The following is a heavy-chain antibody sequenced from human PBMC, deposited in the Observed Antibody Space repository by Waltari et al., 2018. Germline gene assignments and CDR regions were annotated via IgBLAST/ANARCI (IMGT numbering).Heavy chain of an antibody. Sequence: EVHLVESGGGLVQPGGSLGLSCAAAGLAFTDYWMSWVRQAPGKGPEWVANIHKDGSEKNYVDYVKGRFTISRDNAKDSVYLQMNSLRADDTAMYYCVRDHWGPDYWGQGTLVTVSS. CDR2: IHKDGSEK. CDR3: VRDHWGPDY. V-gene: IGHV3-7*01. CDR1: GLAFTDYW. J-gene: IGHJ4*02. D-gene: IGHD7-27*01.